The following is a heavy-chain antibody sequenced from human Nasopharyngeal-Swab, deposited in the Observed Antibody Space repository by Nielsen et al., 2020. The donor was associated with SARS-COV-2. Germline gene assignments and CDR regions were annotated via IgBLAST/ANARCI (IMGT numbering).Heavy chain of an antibody. V-gene: IGHV3-73*01. CDR3: ARDTVLGVAGRWGYYFDY. D-gene: IGHD6-19*01. CDR2: IRSKANSYAT. Sequence: GESLKISCAASGFTFSGSAMHWVRQASGKGLEWVGRIRSKANSYATAYAASVKGRFTISRDDSKNTAYLQMNSLKTEDTAVYYCARDTVLGVAGRWGYYFDYWGQGTLVTVSS. J-gene: IGHJ4*02. CDR1: GFTFSGSA.